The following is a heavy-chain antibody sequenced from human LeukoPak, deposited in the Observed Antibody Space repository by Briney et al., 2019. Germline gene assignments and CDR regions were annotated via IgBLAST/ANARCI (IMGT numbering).Heavy chain of an antibody. V-gene: IGHV3-11*06. CDR1: GFRFSDYY. J-gene: IGHJ3*02. D-gene: IGHD5-24*01. CDR2: ISSSSYT. CDR3: ARSLEMATVRSGFDI. Sequence: PGGSLRLSCAASGFRFSDYYMSWIRQAPGKGLEWVSYISSSSYTNFADSLKGRFTISRDNAKNSLYLQMNSLRVEDTAVYYCARSLEMATVRSGFDIWGQGTMVIVSS.